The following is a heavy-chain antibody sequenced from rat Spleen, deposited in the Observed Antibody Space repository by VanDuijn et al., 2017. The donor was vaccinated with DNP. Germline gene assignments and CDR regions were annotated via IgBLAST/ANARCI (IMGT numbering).Heavy chain of an antibody. Sequence: EVQLVESGGGPVQPGRSLKLSCVASGFTFGDFGMAWVRQTPTTGLEWVASISTGGNYTYYRDSVKGRFTISRDNAKNTQYLQMDSLRSEDTATYYCARRHPGITLFDYWGQGVMVTVSS. CDR3: ARRHPGITLFDY. CDR1: GFTFGDFG. CDR2: ISTGGNYT. J-gene: IGHJ2*01. D-gene: IGHD1-4*01. V-gene: IGHV5S14*01.